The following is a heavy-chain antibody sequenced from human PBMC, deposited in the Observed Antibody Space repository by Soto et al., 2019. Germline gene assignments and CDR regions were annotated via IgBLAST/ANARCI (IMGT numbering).Heavy chain of an antibody. CDR2: INAGNGNT. CDR3: ARLRGVDCSGGSCYYYYGMDV. V-gene: IGHV1-3*01. Sequence: SVKVSCKASGYTFTSYAMHWVRQAPGQRLEWMGWINAGNGNTKYSQKFQGRVTITRDTSASTAYMELSSLRSEDTAVYYCARLRGVDCSGGSCYYYYGMDVWGQGTTVTVSS. D-gene: IGHD2-15*01. CDR1: GYTFTSYA. J-gene: IGHJ6*02.